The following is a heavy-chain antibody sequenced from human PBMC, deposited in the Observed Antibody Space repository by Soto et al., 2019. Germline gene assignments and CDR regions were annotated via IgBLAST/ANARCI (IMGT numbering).Heavy chain of an antibody. D-gene: IGHD2-21*02. CDR3: ARDNIVVVTATLYYYYGMDV. J-gene: IGHJ6*02. Sequence: QVQLVQSGAEVKKPGSWVKVSCKASGGTFSSYAISWVRQAPGQGLEWMGGIIPIFGTANYAQKFQGRVTITADESTSTAYRELSSLRSEDTAVYYCARDNIVVVTATLYYYYGMDVWGQGTTVTVSS. CDR2: IIPIFGTA. V-gene: IGHV1-69*01. CDR1: GGTFSSYA.